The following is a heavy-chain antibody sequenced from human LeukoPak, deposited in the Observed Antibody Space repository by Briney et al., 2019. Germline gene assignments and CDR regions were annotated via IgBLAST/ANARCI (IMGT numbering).Heavy chain of an antibody. J-gene: IGHJ3*02. CDR1: GYTFINYA. CDR2: INAGNGNT. V-gene: IGHV1-3*01. CDR3: ARDRGYSDGSSDI. Sequence: ASVKVSCKASGYTFINYAMHWVRQAPGQRLEWMGWINAGNGNTKFSQKFQGRVTITRDTSASTAYMQLSSLRSEDTAVYCCARDRGYSDGSSDIWGQGTMVTVSS. D-gene: IGHD5-18*01.